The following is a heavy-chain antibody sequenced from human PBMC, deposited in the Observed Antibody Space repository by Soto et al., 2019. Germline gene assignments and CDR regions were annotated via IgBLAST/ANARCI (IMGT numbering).Heavy chain of an antibody. V-gene: IGHV3-30-3*01. CDR2: ISYDGSNK. J-gene: IGHJ6*02. CDR3: ARDFHIVVVTAMNSDYYYGMDV. Sequence: GGSLRLSCAASGFTFSSYAMHWVRQAPGKGLEWVAVISYDGSNKYYADSVKGRFTISRDNSKNTLYLQMNSLRAEDTAVYYCARDFHIVVVTAMNSDYYYGMDVWGQGTTVTVSS. D-gene: IGHD2-21*02. CDR1: GFTFSSYA.